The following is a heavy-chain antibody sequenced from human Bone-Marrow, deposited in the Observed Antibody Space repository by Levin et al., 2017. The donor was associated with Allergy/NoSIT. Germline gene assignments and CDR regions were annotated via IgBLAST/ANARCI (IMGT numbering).Heavy chain of an antibody. D-gene: IGHD1-7*01. CDR3: ARERISGTTWGGIYGMDV. J-gene: IGHJ6*02. Sequence: GGSLRLSCSASGFTFYSYAMNWVRQAPGKGLEWVSSISGSGGTTYYADSVKGRFTISRDNSRNTLYMEMNILRAEDTAVYYCARERISGTTWGGIYGMDVWGQGTTVTVSS. CDR2: ISGSGGTT. CDR1: GFTFYSYA. V-gene: IGHV3-23*01.